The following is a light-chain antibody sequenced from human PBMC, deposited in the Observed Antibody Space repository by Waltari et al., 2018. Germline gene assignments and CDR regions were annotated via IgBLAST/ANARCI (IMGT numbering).Light chain of an antibody. CDR1: QSVLYSANTKNY. CDR2: WAA. CDR3: QQYYSIPLT. Sequence: DIVMTQSPDSLAVSLGERATINCTSSQSVLYSANTKNYLACYQQKPGQPPKLLIYWAAPRESGVPDRVSGSGSRTDFTLTISSLQAEDVAVYYCQQYYSIPLTFGGGTKVEIK. J-gene: IGKJ4*01. V-gene: IGKV4-1*01.